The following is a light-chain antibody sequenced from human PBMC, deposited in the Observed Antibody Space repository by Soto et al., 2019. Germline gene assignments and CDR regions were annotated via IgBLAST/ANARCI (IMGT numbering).Light chain of an antibody. V-gene: IGKV3-20*01. Sequence: EIVLTQSPGTMSLSPGERATLSCRASQSVSSSYLAWYQQKPGQDPRLLIYVASSRATGIPDRFSGSGSGTDFTLTISRLEPEDFAVYYCQQYGSSPRTFGQGTKVEIK. CDR3: QQYGSSPRT. CDR2: VAS. J-gene: IGKJ1*01. CDR1: QSVSSSY.